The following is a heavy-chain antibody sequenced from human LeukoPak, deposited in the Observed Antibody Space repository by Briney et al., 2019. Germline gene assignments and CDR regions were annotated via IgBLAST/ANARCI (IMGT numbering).Heavy chain of an antibody. CDR2: IYYSGST. CDR3: ARSQWLRGFDY. J-gene: IGHJ4*02. CDR1: GGSISSYY. V-gene: IGHV4-59*01. D-gene: IGHD3-22*01. Sequence: PSETLSLTCTVSGGSISSYYWSWIRQPPGKGLEWIGYIYYSGSTNCNPSLKSRVTISVDTSKNQFSLKLSSVTAADTAVYYCARSQWLRGFDYWGQGTLVTVSS.